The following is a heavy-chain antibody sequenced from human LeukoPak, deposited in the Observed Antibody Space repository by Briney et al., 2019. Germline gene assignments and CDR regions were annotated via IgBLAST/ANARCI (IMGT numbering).Heavy chain of an antibody. Sequence: GGSLRLSCAASGFTFSSYGMHWVRQAPGKGLEWVAVISYDGSNKYYADSVKGRFTISRDNSKNTLYLQMNSLRAEDTAVYYCAKDYNGYDSSGFTFDYWGQGTLVTVSS. D-gene: IGHD3-22*01. CDR1: GFTFSSYG. J-gene: IGHJ4*02. CDR2: ISYDGSNK. V-gene: IGHV3-30*18. CDR3: AKDYNGYDSSGFTFDY.